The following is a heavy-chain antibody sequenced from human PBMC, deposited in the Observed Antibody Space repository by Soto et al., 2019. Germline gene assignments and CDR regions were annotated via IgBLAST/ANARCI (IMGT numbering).Heavy chain of an antibody. D-gene: IGHD3-10*01. CDR2: IKSKTDGGTT. CDR1: GFTFSNAW. J-gene: IGHJ6*02. V-gene: IGHV3-15*01. Sequence: KPGGSLRLSCAASGFTFSNAWMSWVRQAPGKGLEWVGRIKSKTDGGTTDYAAPVKGRFTISRDDSKNTLYLQMNSLKTEDTAVNYCRMVREPRYYYCGMDVWGQGTTVTVSS. CDR3: RMVREPRYYYCGMDV.